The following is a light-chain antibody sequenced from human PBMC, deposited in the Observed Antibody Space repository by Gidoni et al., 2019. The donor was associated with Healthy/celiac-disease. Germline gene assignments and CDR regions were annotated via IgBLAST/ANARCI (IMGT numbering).Light chain of an antibody. CDR3: QQYNSYLST. J-gene: IGKJ4*01. Sequence: DIQMTQSPSTLSASVGDRVTITCRASQSISSWLAWYQQKPGKAPKLLIYKASSLESGVPSRFSGSGSGTEFTLTISSLQPDDFATYYCQQYNSYLSTFGGGTEVEIK. V-gene: IGKV1-5*03. CDR1: QSISSW. CDR2: KAS.